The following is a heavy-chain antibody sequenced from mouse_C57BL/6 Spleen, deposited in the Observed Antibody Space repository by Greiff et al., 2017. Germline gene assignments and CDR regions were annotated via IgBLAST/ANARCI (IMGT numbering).Heavy chain of an antibody. CDR3: ARWGGGDYDERYFDV. J-gene: IGHJ1*03. V-gene: IGHV1-64*01. D-gene: IGHD2-4*01. Sequence: QVQLQQPGAELVKPGASVKLSCKASGYTFTSYWMHWVKQRPGQGLEWIGMIHPNSGSTNYNEKFKSKATLTVDKSSSTAYMQLSSLTSEDSAVYYCARWGGGDYDERYFDVWGTGTSVTVSS. CDR1: GYTFTSYW. CDR2: IHPNSGST.